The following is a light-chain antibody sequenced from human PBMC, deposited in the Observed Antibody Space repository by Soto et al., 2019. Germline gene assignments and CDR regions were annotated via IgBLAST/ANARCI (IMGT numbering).Light chain of an antibody. J-gene: IGKJ1*01. CDR2: DAS. V-gene: IGKV3-15*01. CDR1: QRVSTN. Sequence: EIVMTQSLATLSVSPGERATLSCRASQRVSTNLAWYQQKRGQAPRLLMYDASTRATGIPARFSGSGSGTEFTLTISSLQSEDLAVYFCQQYDDWPATFGQGTKVEIK. CDR3: QQYDDWPAT.